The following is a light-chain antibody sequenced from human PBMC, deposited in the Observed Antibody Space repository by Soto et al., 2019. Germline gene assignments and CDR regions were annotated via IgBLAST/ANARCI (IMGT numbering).Light chain of an antibody. J-gene: IGLJ1*01. V-gene: IGLV2-14*01. CDR1: SADIGFYDY. CDR2: GVT. Sequence: QSALTQPASVSGSPGQSITISCTGTSADIGFYDYVSWYQQYPGKAPNLLIYGVTYRPSGISNRFSGSKSGNTASLSISGLQADDEADYYCISYTSSRIPFVFGTGTKLTVL. CDR3: ISYTSSRIPFV.